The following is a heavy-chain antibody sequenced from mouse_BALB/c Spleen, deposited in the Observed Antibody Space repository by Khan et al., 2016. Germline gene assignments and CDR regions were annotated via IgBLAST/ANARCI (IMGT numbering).Heavy chain of an antibody. CDR3: ARDLVRQSYWYFDV. CDR2: IRNKANGYTT. D-gene: IGHD2-14*01. CDR1: GFTFTDYY. J-gene: IGHJ1*01. Sequence: EVELVESGGGLVQPGGSLRLSCATSGFTFTDYYMSWVRQPPGKALEWLGFIRNKANGYTTEYSASVKGRFTISRDNSQSILYLQMNTLRAEDSATYYCARDLVRQSYWYFDVWGAGTTVTVSS. V-gene: IGHV7-3*02.